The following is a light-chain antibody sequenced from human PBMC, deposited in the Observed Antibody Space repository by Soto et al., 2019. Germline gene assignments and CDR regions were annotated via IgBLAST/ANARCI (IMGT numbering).Light chain of an antibody. V-gene: IGKV3-15*01. J-gene: IGKJ4*01. CDR1: QSVRSN. CDR2: GAS. Sequence: EIVMTQSPATLSVSPGERVTLSCRASQSVRSNLAWYQQKPGQVPRVLIYGASTRAIGIPDRFSGSGSGTEFTLTISILQSEVFAVYYCQHYNNLWGFGGGTKVEIK. CDR3: QHYNNLWG.